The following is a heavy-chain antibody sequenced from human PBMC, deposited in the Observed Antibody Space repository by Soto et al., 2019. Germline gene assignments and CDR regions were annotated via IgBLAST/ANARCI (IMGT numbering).Heavy chain of an antibody. CDR1: GGSISSGGYY. J-gene: IGHJ4*02. V-gene: IGHV4-31*03. CDR3: ARVYCSGGSCYEFDY. Sequence: QVQLQESGPGLVKPSQTLSLTCTVSGGSISSGGYYWSWIRQHPGKGLEWIGYNYYSGSTYYTPYLRSRVTISVDTSKNQFSLKLSSVTAADTAVYYCARVYCSGGSCYEFDYWGQGTLVTVSS. D-gene: IGHD2-15*01. CDR2: NYYSGST.